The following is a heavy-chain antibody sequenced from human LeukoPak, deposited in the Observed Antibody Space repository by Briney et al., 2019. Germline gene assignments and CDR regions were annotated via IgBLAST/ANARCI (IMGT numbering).Heavy chain of an antibody. J-gene: IGHJ4*02. CDR1: GYRFTSYW. V-gene: IGHV5-51*01. CDR3: ARRAGIAVPLWFYDY. D-gene: IGHD6-19*01. Sequence: GESLKISCQGSGYRFTSYWIGWVRPMPGKGLEWMGIIYPGDSDTRYSPSFQGQVTISADKSISTAYLQWSSLKASDTALYYCARRAGIAVPLWFYDYWGQGTLVTVSS. CDR2: IYPGDSDT.